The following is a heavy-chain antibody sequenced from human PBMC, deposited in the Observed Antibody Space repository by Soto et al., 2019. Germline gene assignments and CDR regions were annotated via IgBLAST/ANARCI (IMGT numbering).Heavy chain of an antibody. CDR2: IIPIFGTA. Sequence: SVKVSCKASGGTFSSYAISWVRQAPGQGLEWMGGIIPIFGTANYAQKFQGRVTITADKSTSTAYMELSSLRSEDTAVYYCARFSRSLNGLDVWGQGTTVIVFS. CDR3: ARFSRSLNGLDV. V-gene: IGHV1-69*06. CDR1: GGTFSSYA. J-gene: IGHJ6*02.